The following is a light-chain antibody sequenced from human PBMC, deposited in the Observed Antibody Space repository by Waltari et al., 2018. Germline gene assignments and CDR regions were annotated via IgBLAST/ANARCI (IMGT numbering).Light chain of an antibody. CDR2: EVS. J-gene: IGKJ1*01. V-gene: IGKV3-20*01. Sequence: EIVLTQSPGTLSLSPGERATLSCRASQTGFNNFLSWYQQRPGQAPRLVRFEVSSRATGIPHRFSGSGSGTDFTLTITRLEPEDFAVYYCQQYGISPRTFGQGTKVELK. CDR1: QTGFNNF. CDR3: QQYGISPRT.